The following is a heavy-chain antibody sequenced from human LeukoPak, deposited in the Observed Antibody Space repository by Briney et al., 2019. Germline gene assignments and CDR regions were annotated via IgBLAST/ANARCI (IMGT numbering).Heavy chain of an antibody. Sequence: GGSLRLSCAASGFTFSSYGMHWVRQAPGKGLEWVAVIWYDGSSKYYADSVKGRFTISRDNSKNTLYLQMNSLRAEDTAVYYCAKGGYYYDSSGTNDYWGQGTLVTVSS. V-gene: IGHV3-33*06. CDR2: IWYDGSSK. CDR1: GFTFSSYG. J-gene: IGHJ4*02. CDR3: AKGGYYYDSSGTNDY. D-gene: IGHD3-22*01.